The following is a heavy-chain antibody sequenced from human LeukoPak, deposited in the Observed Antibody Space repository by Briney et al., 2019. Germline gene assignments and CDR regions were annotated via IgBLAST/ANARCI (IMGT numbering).Heavy chain of an antibody. Sequence: GGSLRLSCAASGFTFDDYAMHWVRQAPGKGLEWVSLISWDGGSTYYADSVKGRFTISRDNSKNSLYLQMNSLRAEDTALYCCAKGAGGYVYYYYMDVWGKGTTVTVSS. CDR1: GFTFDDYA. CDR3: AKGAGGYVYYYYMDV. CDR2: ISWDGGST. J-gene: IGHJ6*03. V-gene: IGHV3-43D*03. D-gene: IGHD1-26*01.